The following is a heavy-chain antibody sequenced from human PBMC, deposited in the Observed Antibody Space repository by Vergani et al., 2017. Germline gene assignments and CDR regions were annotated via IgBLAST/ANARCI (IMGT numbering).Heavy chain of an antibody. Sequence: QVQLQESGPGLVKPSQTLSLTCTVSGGSISSGGYYWSWIRQHPGKGLEWIGYIYYSGSTYYNPSLKSRFTISVDTSKNQFSLKLSFVNAADTAVYYCARDATKYCSGGSCYSYAFDIWGQGTMVTVSS. V-gene: IGHV4-31*03. D-gene: IGHD2-15*01. CDR3: ARDATKYCSGGSCYSYAFDI. J-gene: IGHJ3*02. CDR1: GGSISSGGYY. CDR2: IYYSGST.